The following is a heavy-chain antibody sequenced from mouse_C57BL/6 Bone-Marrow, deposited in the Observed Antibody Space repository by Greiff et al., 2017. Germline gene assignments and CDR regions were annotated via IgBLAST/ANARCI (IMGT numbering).Heavy chain of an antibody. V-gene: IGHV1-64*01. J-gene: IGHJ3*01. CDR2: IHPNSGST. CDR3: ASPILDYDGFAY. CDR1: GYTFTSYW. D-gene: IGHD2-4*01. Sequence: QVQLQQPGAELAKPGASVKLSCKASGYTFTSYWMHWVKQRPGQGLEWIGMIHPNSGSTNYNEKFKSKATLTVDKSSSTAYMQLSSLTSEDSAVYYFASPILDYDGFAYWGQGTLVTVSA.